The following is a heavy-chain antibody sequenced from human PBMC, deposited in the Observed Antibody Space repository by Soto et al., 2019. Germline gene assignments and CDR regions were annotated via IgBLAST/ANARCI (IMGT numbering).Heavy chain of an antibody. CDR1: GFTFRSYD. CDR3: ASAMDTAKASKDNWFDP. Sequence: QVQLVESGGGVVQPGRSLRLSCVASGFTFRSYDMHWVRQAPGKGLEWVAVTSSDEKKRYYTDSVKGRFTISRDNSKNTLYLQVNSLTAEDTAVYYCASAMDTAKASKDNWFDPWGQGTLVTVSS. D-gene: IGHD5-18*01. CDR2: TSSDEKKR. V-gene: IGHV3-30*03. J-gene: IGHJ5*02.